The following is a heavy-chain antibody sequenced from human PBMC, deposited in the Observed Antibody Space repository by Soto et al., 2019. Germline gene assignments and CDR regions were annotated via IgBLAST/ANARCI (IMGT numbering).Heavy chain of an antibody. J-gene: IGHJ1*01. Sequence: QLQLQESGPRLVKPSGTLSLTCTVSGGSIRSSDFYWDWVRQPPGKGLEWIATINYSGTTFYSQFLRGRVTISVDTSSNQFSLKLSPVTAADTAVYYCARHHTGHDNLEHWGRGTLVTVSS. CDR2: INYSGTT. V-gene: IGHV4-39*01. D-gene: IGHD1-1*01. CDR3: ARHHTGHDNLEH. CDR1: GGSIRSSDFY.